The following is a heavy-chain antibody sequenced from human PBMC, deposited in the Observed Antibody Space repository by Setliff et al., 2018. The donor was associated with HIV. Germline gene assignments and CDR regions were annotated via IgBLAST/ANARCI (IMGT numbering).Heavy chain of an antibody. CDR2: MNPDGSNT. Sequence: GESLKISCKGSGYSFITYWIGWVCQRPGKGLEWMGIMNPDGSNTRYSPSFQGQVTISVDESISTAYLQWSSLKASDTAFYYCARFYGSYDVGGFDIWGQGTKVTVSS. V-gene: IGHV5-51*01. CDR1: GYSFITYW. D-gene: IGHD3-16*01. CDR3: ARFYGSYDVGGFDI. J-gene: IGHJ3*02.